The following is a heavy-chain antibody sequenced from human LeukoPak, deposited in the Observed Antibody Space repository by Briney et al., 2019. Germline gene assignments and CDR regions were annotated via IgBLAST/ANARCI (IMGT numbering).Heavy chain of an antibody. D-gene: IGHD4/OR15-4a*01. CDR1: GGSISSYY. J-gene: IGHJ4*02. CDR2: IYYSGST. CDR3: ARVARVPRRTFDY. Sequence: SETLSLTCTVSGGSISSYYWSWIRQPPGKGLEWIGYIYYSGSTNYNPSLKSRVTISVDTSKNQFSLKLSSVTAADTAVYYCARVARVPRRTFDYWGQGTLVTVSS. V-gene: IGHV4-59*08.